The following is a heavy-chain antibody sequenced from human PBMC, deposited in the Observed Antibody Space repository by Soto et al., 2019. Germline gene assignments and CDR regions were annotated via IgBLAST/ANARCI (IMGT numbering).Heavy chain of an antibody. CDR1: GGSISSSDYY. Sequence: QLQLQESGPGLVKPSETLSLTCTVSGGSISSSDYYWSWVRQPPGKGLEWIGCMTYSGTTYYNPSLKSRVTISVDTSKTQLSVRLTSVTAADTAVYYCARRVTYHDYGDYWGQGTLVTVSS. J-gene: IGHJ4*02. CDR2: MTYSGTT. V-gene: IGHV4-39*01. D-gene: IGHD3-16*01. CDR3: ARRVTYHDYGDY.